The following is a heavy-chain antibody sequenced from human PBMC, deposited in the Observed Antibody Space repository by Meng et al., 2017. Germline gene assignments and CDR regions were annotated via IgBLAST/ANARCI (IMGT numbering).Heavy chain of an antibody. Sequence: GGSLRLSCAASGFTFSSYWMHWVRQAPGKGLVWVSRINSDGSSTSYADSVKGRFTISRDNAKNTLYLQMNSLRAEDTAVYYCAREPRDFWSGYYISWFDPWGQGTLVTVSS. CDR3: AREPRDFWSGYYISWFDP. CDR2: INSDGSST. V-gene: IGHV3-74*01. CDR1: GFTFSSYW. D-gene: IGHD3-3*01. J-gene: IGHJ5*02.